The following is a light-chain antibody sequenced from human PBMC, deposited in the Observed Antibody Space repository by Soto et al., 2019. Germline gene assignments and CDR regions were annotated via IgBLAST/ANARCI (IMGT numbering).Light chain of an antibody. V-gene: IGLV2-14*01. Sequence: QSVLTQPASVSGSPRQSITISCTGTSSDVGGSNYVSWYQQRPGKAPQLMIYEVSNRPSGVSNRFSGSKSGNTASLTISGLQDEDEADYYCSSYTSSSTFVFGGGTKLTVL. CDR1: SSDVGGSNY. J-gene: IGLJ2*01. CDR3: SSYTSSSTFV. CDR2: EVS.